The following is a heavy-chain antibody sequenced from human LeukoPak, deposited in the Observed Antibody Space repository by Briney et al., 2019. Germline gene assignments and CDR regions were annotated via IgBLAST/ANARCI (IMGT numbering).Heavy chain of an antibody. CDR3: ARAENHHYGGNSRYWYFDL. Sequence: GASVKVSCKASGYTFTTYTIHWVRQAPGQRLEWMGWINAGNGNTKYSQKFQGRVTMTRDMSTSTVYMELSSLRSEDTAVYYCARAENHHYGGNSRYWYFDLWGRGTLVTVSS. CDR2: INAGNGNT. CDR1: GYTFTTYT. D-gene: IGHD4-23*01. V-gene: IGHV1-3*01. J-gene: IGHJ2*01.